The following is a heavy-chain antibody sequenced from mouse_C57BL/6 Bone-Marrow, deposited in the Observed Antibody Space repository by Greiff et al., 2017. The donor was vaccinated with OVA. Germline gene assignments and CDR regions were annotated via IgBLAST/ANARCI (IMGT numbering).Heavy chain of an antibody. V-gene: IGHV5-9-1*02. Sequence: EVKVVESGEGLVKPGGSLKLSCAASGFTFSSYAMSWVRQTPEKRLEWVAYISSGGDYIYYADTVKGRFTISRDNARNTLYLQMSSLKSEDTAMYYCTREHSNYYFDYWGQGTTLTVSS. CDR3: TREHSNYYFDY. CDR2: ISSGGDYI. J-gene: IGHJ2*01. D-gene: IGHD2-5*01. CDR1: GFTFSSYA.